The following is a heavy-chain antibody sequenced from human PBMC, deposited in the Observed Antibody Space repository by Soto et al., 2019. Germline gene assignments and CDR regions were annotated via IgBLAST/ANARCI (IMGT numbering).Heavy chain of an antibody. Sequence: QLQLQESGSGLVKHSQTLSLTCAVSGCSISSGGYSWSWIRQPPGKGLEWIGYIYHSGSTYYNPSIKSRVTISVDRSTNQFSMKLSSVTAADTAVYYCASGLVTTLHYWGQGTLVTVSS. CDR2: IYHSGST. CDR1: GCSISSGGYS. CDR3: ASGLVTTLHY. V-gene: IGHV4-30-2*01. J-gene: IGHJ4*02. D-gene: IGHD4-17*01.